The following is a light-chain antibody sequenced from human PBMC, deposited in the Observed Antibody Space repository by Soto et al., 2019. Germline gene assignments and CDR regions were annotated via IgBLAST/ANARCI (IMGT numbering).Light chain of an antibody. CDR3: QQYNNWPL. CDR2: GAS. J-gene: IGKJ1*01. V-gene: IGKV3D-15*01. Sequence: EIVMTQSPATLSVSPGERANLSCRASQSVSSNLAWYQQKPGQAPRLLIYGASIRATGIPARFSGSGSGTEFTLTISSLQSEDFAVYYCQQYNNWPLFGQGTKVEIK. CDR1: QSVSSN.